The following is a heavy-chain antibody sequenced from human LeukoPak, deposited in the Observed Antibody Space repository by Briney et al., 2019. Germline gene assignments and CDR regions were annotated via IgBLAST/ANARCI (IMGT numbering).Heavy chain of an antibody. Sequence: GGSLRLSCAASGFTFSSYWMSWVRQAPGKGLEWVANIKQDGSEKYYVDSVKGRFTTSRDNAKNSLYLQMNSLRAEDTAVYYCARDLYYDFWSGYYPFDYWGQGTLVTVSS. CDR2: IKQDGSEK. D-gene: IGHD3-3*01. J-gene: IGHJ4*02. CDR1: GFTFSSYW. CDR3: ARDLYYDFWSGYYPFDY. V-gene: IGHV3-7*01.